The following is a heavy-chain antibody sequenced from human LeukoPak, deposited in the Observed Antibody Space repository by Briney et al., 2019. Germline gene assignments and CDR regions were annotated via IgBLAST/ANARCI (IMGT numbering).Heavy chain of an antibody. V-gene: IGHV4-59*01. J-gene: IGHJ3*02. CDR2: IYYSGST. Sequence: SETLSLTCTVSGGSISSYYSSWIRQPPGKGLEWIGYIYYSGSTNYSPSLKSRVTISVDTSKNQFSLKLSSETAADTAVYYCARGQWELLFDIWGQGTMVTVSS. CDR3: ARGQWELLFDI. D-gene: IGHD1-26*01. CDR1: GGSISSYY.